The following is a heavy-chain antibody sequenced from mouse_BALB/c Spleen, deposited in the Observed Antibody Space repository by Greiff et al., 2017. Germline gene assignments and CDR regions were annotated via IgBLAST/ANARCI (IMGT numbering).Heavy chain of an antibody. CDR1: GFTFSDYY. CDR2: ISDGGSYT. J-gene: IGHJ3*01. Sequence: EVQLQESGGGLVKPGGSLKLSCAASGFTFSDYYMYWVRQTPEKRLEWVATISDGGSYTYYPDSVKGRFTISRDNAKNNLYLQMSSLKSEDTAMYYCARDDGYYWFAYWGQGTLVTVSA. V-gene: IGHV5-4*02. D-gene: IGHD2-3*01. CDR3: ARDDGYYWFAY.